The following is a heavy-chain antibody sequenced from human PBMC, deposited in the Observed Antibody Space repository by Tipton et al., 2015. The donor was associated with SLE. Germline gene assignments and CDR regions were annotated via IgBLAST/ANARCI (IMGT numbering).Heavy chain of an antibody. CDR1: GASISSGTYY. CDR2: IYTTGGT. J-gene: IGHJ6*03. D-gene: IGHD3/OR15-3a*01. V-gene: IGHV4-61*02. CDR3: ARAPGLDRDYSYFYYMDV. Sequence: TLSLTCTVSGASISSGTYYWSWIRQPAGKGLEWIGRIYTTGGTNYNPSLKSRVTISVDTSKNQFSLKVTSVTAADTAVYYCARAPGLDRDYSYFYYMDVWGKGTTVTVSS.